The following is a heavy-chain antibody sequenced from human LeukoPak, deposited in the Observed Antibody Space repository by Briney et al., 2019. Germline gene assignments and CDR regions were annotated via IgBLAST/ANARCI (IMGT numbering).Heavy chain of an antibody. CDR1: GFTFSSYE. CDR3: ATDCSGNRCYSL. CDR2: ISSSGGII. D-gene: IGHD2-2*01. V-gene: IGHV3-48*03. Sequence: GGSLRLSCAASGFTFSSYEMSWVRQAPGKGLEWVSYISSSGGIIYYADSVKGRFTISRDNSRNSLYLQMNSLRLGDTALYYCATDCSGNRCYSLWGPGTLVTVSS. J-gene: IGHJ4*02.